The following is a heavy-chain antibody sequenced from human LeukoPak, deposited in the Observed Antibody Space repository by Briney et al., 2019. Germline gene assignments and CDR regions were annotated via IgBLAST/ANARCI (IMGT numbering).Heavy chain of an antibody. CDR2: ISGSGGST. CDR1: GFTFSSYG. D-gene: IGHD2-2*01. Sequence: GGSLRLSCAASGFTFSSYGVSWVRQAPGKGLEWVSAISGSGGSTYYADSVKGRFTISRDNSKNTLYLQMNSLRAEDTAVYYCAKDQADCSSASCYERGFDYWGQGTLVTVSS. J-gene: IGHJ4*02. CDR3: AKDQADCSSASCYERGFDY. V-gene: IGHV3-23*01.